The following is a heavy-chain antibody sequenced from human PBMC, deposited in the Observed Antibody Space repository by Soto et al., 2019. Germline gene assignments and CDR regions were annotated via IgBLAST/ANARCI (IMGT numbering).Heavy chain of an antibody. V-gene: IGHV1-46*01. CDR1: RDTFTSYY. J-gene: IGHJ5*02. D-gene: IGHD1-26*01. CDR2: INPHGGSP. Sequence: ASVKVSCKAPRDTFTSYYINWVRQAPGQGLEWMGVINPHGGSPAYAQKFKGRVTLTRDTSASTVYMEVSSLTSEDTAMYYCARSSAVNFCISIEGTNCFDPWGQGTMVTVSS. CDR3: ARSSAVNFCISIEGTNCFDP.